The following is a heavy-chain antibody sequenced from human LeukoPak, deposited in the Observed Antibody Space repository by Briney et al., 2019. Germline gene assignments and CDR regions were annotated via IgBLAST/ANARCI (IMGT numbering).Heavy chain of an antibody. CDR2: IYSGGST. Sequence: GGSLRLSYAASGFTVSSNYMSWVRQAPGKGLEWVSVIYSGGSTYYADSAKGRFTIFRDNSKNTVSLQMSSLRAEDTALYYCAKGSGNGYGSGPFDYWGQGTLVTVSS. CDR1: GFTVSSNY. CDR3: AKGSGNGYGSGPFDY. V-gene: IGHV3-53*01. J-gene: IGHJ4*02. D-gene: IGHD3-10*01.